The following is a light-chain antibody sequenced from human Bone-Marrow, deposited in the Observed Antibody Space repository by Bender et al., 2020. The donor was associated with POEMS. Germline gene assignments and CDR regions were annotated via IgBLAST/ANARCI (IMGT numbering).Light chain of an antibody. CDR1: SSDVGSFNF. Sequence: QSALTQPASVSGSPGQSITISCTGTSSDVGSFNFVPGNHQHPGKVPKLILYEHTQRPSGISTRFSGSKSVNTASLTISGLQAEGEADYYCCSYAGSNSWVFGGGPKLTVL. CDR3: CSYAGSNSWV. J-gene: IGLJ3*02. V-gene: IGLV2-23*01. CDR2: EHT.